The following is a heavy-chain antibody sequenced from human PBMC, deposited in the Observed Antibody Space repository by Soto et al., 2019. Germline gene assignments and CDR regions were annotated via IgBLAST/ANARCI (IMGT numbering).Heavy chain of an antibody. CDR3: ARCYCRVCSCFTCWHFDL. V-gene: IGHV1-18*01. CDR1: GYIFNNYG. CDR2: VSPYVGKT. J-gene: IGHJ2*01. Sequence: QGQLVQSGAEVMKPGASVKVSCQASGYIFNNYGLSWVRQVPGQGLEWVGWVSPYVGKTDYAPKFRDRVTMTPDITTNTAYMELRSLTSDDSALYYCARCYCRVCSCFTCWHFDLWGRGTLVSVSS. D-gene: IGHD6-19*01.